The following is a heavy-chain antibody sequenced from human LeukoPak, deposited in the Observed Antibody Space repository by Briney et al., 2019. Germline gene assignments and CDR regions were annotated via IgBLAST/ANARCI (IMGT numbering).Heavy chain of an antibody. CDR3: ARQRAYCGGDCYPTSMGY. V-gene: IGHV1-3*01. Sequence: ASVKVSCKASGYTFTSYGISWVRQAPGQRLEWMGWINAGNGNTKYSQKFQGRVTITRDTSARTAYMELSSLRSEDTAVYYCARQRAYCGGDCYPTSMGYWGQGTLVTVSS. D-gene: IGHD2-21*02. CDR1: GYTFTSYG. J-gene: IGHJ4*02. CDR2: INAGNGNT.